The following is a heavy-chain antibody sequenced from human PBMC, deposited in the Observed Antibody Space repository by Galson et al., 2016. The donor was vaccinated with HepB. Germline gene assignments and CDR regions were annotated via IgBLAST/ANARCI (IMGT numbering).Heavy chain of an antibody. CDR3: ASHLGGSSLDPFDI. Sequence: SLRLSCAASGFAFSSYWMNWVRQAPGKGLEWVSVSASGDITYYAHSVKGRFTISRDKSKNTLFLNMISLRAEDTASYYCASHLGGSSLDPFDIWGRGTMVTVSS. D-gene: IGHD3-16*01. J-gene: IGHJ3*02. V-gene: IGHV3-23*01. CDR2: SASGDIT. CDR1: GFAFSSYW.